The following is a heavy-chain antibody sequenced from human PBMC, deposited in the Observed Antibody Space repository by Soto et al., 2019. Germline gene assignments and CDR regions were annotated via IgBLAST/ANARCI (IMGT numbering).Heavy chain of an antibody. CDR2: IWYDGSIK. V-gene: IGHV3-33*01. Sequence: QEQLVASGGGVVQPGRSLRLSCAASGFTFHTYGMHWVRQIPGKGLQWVAIIWYDGSIKYYADSVKGRFTISRDNSKNTMYLQMNSLRDEDTAVYYCTRVDCTGDNCNPYYHYPMDVWGQGTTVTVSS. CDR3: TRVDCTGDNCNPYYHYPMDV. CDR1: GFTFHTYG. J-gene: IGHJ6*02. D-gene: IGHD2-8*02.